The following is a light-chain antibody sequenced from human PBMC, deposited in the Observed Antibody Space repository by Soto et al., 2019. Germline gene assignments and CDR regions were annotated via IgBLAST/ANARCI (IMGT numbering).Light chain of an antibody. J-gene: IGKJ1*01. CDR1: QSVSSN. Sequence: ERVMTQSPATRSVSPGERATLSCRASQSVSSNLAWYQQKPGQAPRLLIYGASTRATGIPARFSGSGSGTEFTLTINSLQSEDFAVYYCQQHNNWPRTFGQGTKV. CDR2: GAS. CDR3: QQHNNWPRT. V-gene: IGKV3-15*01.